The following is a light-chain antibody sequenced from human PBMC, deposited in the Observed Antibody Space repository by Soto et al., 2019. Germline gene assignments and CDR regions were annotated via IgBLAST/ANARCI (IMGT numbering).Light chain of an antibody. CDR2: NNN. J-gene: IGLJ1*01. V-gene: IGLV1-44*01. CDR1: SSNIGINT. CDR3: AACDDSLNGYV. Sequence: VLSQAPPASENPGYRGTISCSGSSSNIGINTVDWFQQLPGTAPKLLIYNNNQRPSGVPDRFSGSKSGTSASLAISGLQSEDESDYYCAACDDSLNGYVFGTGTKVTVL.